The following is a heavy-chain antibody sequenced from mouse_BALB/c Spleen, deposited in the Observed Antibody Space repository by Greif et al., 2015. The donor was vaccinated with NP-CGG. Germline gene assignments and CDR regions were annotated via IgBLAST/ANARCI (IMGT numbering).Heavy chain of an antibody. CDR3: AIYDGYYYYAMDY. J-gene: IGHJ4*01. CDR2: INPSNGRT. D-gene: IGHD2-3*01. Sequence: VKLQESGAELVKPGASVKLSCKASGYTFTSYWMHWVKQRPGQGLEWIGEINPSNGRTNYNEKFKSKATLTVDKSSSAAYMQLSSLTSEDSAVYYCAIYDGYYYYAMDYWGQGISVTVSS. CDR1: GYTFTSYW. V-gene: IGHV1S81*02.